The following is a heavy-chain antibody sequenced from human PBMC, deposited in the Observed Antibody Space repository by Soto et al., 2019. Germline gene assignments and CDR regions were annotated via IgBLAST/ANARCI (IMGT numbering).Heavy chain of an antibody. Sequence: SETLSLTCTVSGGSISTYYWSWIRQPPGKGLEWIGYIYYSGTTNYNPSLKSRVTISVDTSKNQFSLKLSSVTAADTAVYYCARSRYYYDSSGYARGFDYWGQGSLVTVSS. V-gene: IGHV4-59*08. CDR1: GGSISTYY. CDR3: ARSRYYYDSSGYARGFDY. D-gene: IGHD3-22*01. CDR2: IYYSGTT. J-gene: IGHJ4*02.